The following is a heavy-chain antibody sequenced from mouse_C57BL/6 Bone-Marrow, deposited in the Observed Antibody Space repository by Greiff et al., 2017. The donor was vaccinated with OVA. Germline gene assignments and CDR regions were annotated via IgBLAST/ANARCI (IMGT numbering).Heavy chain of an antibody. J-gene: IGHJ2*01. D-gene: IGHD1-1*01. CDR3: VRQSRREYYGSSLDY. CDR2: IRSKSNNYAT. Sequence: EVKLVESGGGLVQPKGSLKLSCAASGFSFNTYAMNWVRQAPGKGLEWVARIRSKSNNYATYYADSVKDRFTISRDDSESMLYLQMNNLKTEDTAMYYCVRQSRREYYGSSLDYWGQGATLTVSS. V-gene: IGHV10-1*01. CDR1: GFSFNTYA.